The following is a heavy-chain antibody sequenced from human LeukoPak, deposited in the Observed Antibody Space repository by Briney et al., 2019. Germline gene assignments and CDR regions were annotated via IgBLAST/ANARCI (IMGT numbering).Heavy chain of an antibody. CDR1: GGSISSYY. J-gene: IGHJ4*02. D-gene: IGHD5-12*01. CDR2: IYHSGST. V-gene: IGHV4-59*12. CDR3: ASNSGYDYFLDY. Sequence: NPSETLSLTCTVSGGSISSYYWSWIRQPPGKGLEWIGYIYHSGSTYYNPSLKSRVTISVDRSKNQFSLKLSSVTAADTAVYYCASNSGYDYFLDYWGQGTLVTVPS.